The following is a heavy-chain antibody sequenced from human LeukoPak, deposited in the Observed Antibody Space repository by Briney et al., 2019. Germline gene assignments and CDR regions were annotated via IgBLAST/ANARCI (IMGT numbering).Heavy chain of an antibody. D-gene: IGHD5-12*01. V-gene: IGHV3-74*01. CDR3: AGGRLVAASKAVAIDY. CDR2: INERGSST. J-gene: IGHJ4*02. CDR1: GFTFSSSW. Sequence: PGGSLRLSCAASGFTFSSSWLQWVRQAPGKGLVWVSRINERGSSTSYADSVKGRFTISRDNAKNTLYLQMNSLRADDTAVYYCAGGRLVAASKAVAIDYWGQGTLVTVSS.